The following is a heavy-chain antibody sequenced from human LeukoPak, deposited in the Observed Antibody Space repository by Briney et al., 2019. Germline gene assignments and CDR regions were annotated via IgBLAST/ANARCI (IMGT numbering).Heavy chain of an antibody. Sequence: SETLSLTCTVSGGSISSSSYYWGWIRQPPGKGLEWIGSIYYSGSTYYNPSLKSRVTISVDTSKNQFSLKLSSVTAADAAAYYCASHTRSEAFDIWGQGTMVTVSS. CDR1: GGSISSSSYY. CDR3: ASHTRSEAFDI. J-gene: IGHJ3*02. CDR2: IYYSGST. V-gene: IGHV4-39*01.